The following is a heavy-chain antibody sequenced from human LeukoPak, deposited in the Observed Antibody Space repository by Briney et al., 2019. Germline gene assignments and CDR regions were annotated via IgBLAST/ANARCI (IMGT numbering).Heavy chain of an antibody. CDR3: ARVEGYCSSTSCRKDFDY. J-gene: IGHJ4*02. Sequence: ASVKVSCKASGYTFTDYFMHWVRQAPGQGLEWMGWINPNSGGTNYVQKFQGRVTMTRDTSISTAYMELSSLGSDDTAVYYCARVEGYCSSTSCRKDFDYWGQGTLVTVSS. D-gene: IGHD2-2*01. CDR2: INPNSGGT. CDR1: GYTFTDYF. V-gene: IGHV1-2*02.